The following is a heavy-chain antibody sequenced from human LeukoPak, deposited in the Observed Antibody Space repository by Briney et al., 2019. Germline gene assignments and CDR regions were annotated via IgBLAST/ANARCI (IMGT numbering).Heavy chain of an antibody. Sequence: SETLSLTCTVSGGSISSYYWSWIRQPPGKGLEWIGYIYYSGSTNYNPSLKSRVTISVDTSKNQFSLRLSSVTAADTAVYYCARSPYSGSYAIPYYFDYWGQGTLVTVSS. D-gene: IGHD1-26*01. V-gene: IGHV4-59*01. CDR3: ARSPYSGSYAIPYYFDY. CDR1: GGSISSYY. J-gene: IGHJ4*02. CDR2: IYYSGST.